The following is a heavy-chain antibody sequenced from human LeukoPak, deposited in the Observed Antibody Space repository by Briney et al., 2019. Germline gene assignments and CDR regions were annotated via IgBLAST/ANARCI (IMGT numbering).Heavy chain of an antibody. CDR1: GGSISSGDYY. Sequence: SETLSLTCTVSGGSISSGDYYWSWIRQPPGKGLEWIGYIYYSGSTYYNPSLKSRVTISVDTSKNQFSLKLSSVTAADTAVYYCARSPDSRWLQLAYWGQGTLVTVSS. V-gene: IGHV4-30-4*02. CDR2: IYYSGST. CDR3: ARSPDSRWLQLAY. J-gene: IGHJ4*02. D-gene: IGHD5-24*01.